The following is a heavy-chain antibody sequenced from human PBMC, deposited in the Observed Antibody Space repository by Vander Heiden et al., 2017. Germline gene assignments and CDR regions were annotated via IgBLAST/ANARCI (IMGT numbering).Heavy chain of an antibody. J-gene: IGHJ4*02. D-gene: IGHD6-19*01. V-gene: IGHV3-33*01. CDR3: ARDKEAVANYYFDY. Sequence: QVQLVESGGGVVQPGRSLRLSCGASGFTFSSYGMYWVRPAPGKGLEWVAAIWYDGSNKYYADSVKGRFTISRDNSKNTLYLQMNSLRAEDTAVYYCARDKEAVANYYFDYWGQGTLVTVSS. CDR1: GFTFSSYG. CDR2: IWYDGSNK.